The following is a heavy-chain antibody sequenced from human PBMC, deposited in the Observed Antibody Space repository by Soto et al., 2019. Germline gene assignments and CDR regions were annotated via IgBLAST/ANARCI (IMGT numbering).Heavy chain of an antibody. J-gene: IGHJ4*02. CDR2: ISGSGGST. D-gene: IGHD3-16*02. V-gene: IGHV3-23*01. CDR3: AKVPGRWRLRSLLAPY. Sequence: GGSLRLSCAASGFTFSSYAMSWVRQAPGKGLEWVSAISGSGGSTYYADSVKGRFTISRDNSKNTLYLQMNSLRAEDTAVYYSAKVPGRWRLRSLLAPYGGQGTLVPVSS. CDR1: GFTFSSYA.